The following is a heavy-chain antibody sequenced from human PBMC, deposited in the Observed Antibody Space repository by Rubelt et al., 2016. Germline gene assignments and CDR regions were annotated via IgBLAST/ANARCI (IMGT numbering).Heavy chain of an antibody. CDR2: ISYDGSNK. Sequence: QVQLVESGGGVVQPGRSLRLSCAASGFTFSSYGMHWVRQAPGKGLEWVAVISYDGSNKYYADSVKGRFTISRDNSKNTRYLQMNSLRAEDTAVYYCAKDRHSSGWLGDFDYWGQGTLVTVSS. D-gene: IGHD6-19*01. V-gene: IGHV3-30*18. CDR1: GFTFSSYG. CDR3: AKDRHSSGWLGDFDY. J-gene: IGHJ4*02.